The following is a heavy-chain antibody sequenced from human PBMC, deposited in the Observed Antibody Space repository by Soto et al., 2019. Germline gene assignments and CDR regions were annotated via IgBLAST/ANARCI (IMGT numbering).Heavy chain of an antibody. J-gene: IGHJ3*02. V-gene: IGHV4-59*01. Sequence: SETLSLTCTVSGGSIISYYWSWIRQPPGKGLEWIGYIYYSGSTNYNPSLKSRVTISVDTSKNQSSLKLSSVTAADTAVYYCASWTTVTTERFDAVDIWGQGTMVT. CDR3: ASWTTVTTERFDAVDI. CDR1: GGSIISYY. D-gene: IGHD4-17*01. CDR2: IYYSGST.